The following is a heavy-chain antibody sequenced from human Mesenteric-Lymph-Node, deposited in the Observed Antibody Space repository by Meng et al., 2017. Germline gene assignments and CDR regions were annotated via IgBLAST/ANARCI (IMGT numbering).Heavy chain of an antibody. CDR3: ARGQKGYFDL. CDR2: IYNSGST. CDR1: GGSISSSNYY. J-gene: IGHJ2*01. Sequence: VQLREPGHGLVKPSQPLSLTCTVSGGSISSSNYYWSWIRQPPGKGLEWSGHIYNSGSTYYNPSLKSRITISVDTSKNQFSLKLSSVTAADTAVYYCARGQKGYFDLWGRGTLVTVSS. V-gene: IGHV4-30-4*01.